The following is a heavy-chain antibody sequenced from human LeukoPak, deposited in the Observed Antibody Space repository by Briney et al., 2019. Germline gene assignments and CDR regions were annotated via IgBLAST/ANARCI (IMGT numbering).Heavy chain of an antibody. CDR1: GFTFSSYS. V-gene: IGHV3-7*01. Sequence: GGSLRLSCAASGFTFSSYSMNWVRQAPGKGLEWVANIKQDGSEKYYVDSVKGRFTISRDNAKNSLYLQMNSLRAEDTAVYYCARDRSPVVPAAKVYWGQGTLVTVSS. CDR3: ARDRSPVVPAAKVY. CDR2: IKQDGSEK. J-gene: IGHJ4*02. D-gene: IGHD2-2*01.